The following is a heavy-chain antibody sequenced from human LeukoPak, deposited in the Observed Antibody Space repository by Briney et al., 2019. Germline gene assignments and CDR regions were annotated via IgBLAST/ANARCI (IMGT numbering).Heavy chain of an antibody. Sequence: SETLSLTCAVSGGSISSGGYSWSWIRQPPGKGLEWIGYIYYSGSTNYNPSLKSRVTISVDTSKNQFSLKLSSVTAADAAVYYCARGGRGRFDPWGQGTLVTVSS. CDR2: IYYSGST. CDR1: GGSISSGGYS. CDR3: ARGGRGRFDP. V-gene: IGHV4-61*08. J-gene: IGHJ5*02.